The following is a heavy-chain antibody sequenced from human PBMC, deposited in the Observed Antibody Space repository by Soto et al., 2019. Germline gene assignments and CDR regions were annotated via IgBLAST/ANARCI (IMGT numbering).Heavy chain of an antibody. J-gene: IGHJ5*02. V-gene: IGHV1-8*01. Sequence: QVQLVQSGAEVKKPGASVKVSCKASGYTFTSYDINWVRQATGQGLEWMGWMNPNSGNTGYAKKFQGRVTMTRNTSISTAYMELSSLRYEDTAVYSCASGGEPWLVRAVWFDPWVQGTLVTVSS. D-gene: IGHD6-19*01. CDR3: ASGGEPWLVRAVWFDP. CDR1: GYTFTSYD. CDR2: MNPNSGNT.